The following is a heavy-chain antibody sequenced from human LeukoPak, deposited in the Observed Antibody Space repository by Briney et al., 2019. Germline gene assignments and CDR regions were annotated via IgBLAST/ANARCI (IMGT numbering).Heavy chain of an antibody. CDR2: ISSSSSYI. D-gene: IGHD4-17*01. V-gene: IGHV3-21*01. CDR1: GFTFSSYS. J-gene: IGHJ3*02. CDR3: ARSDGDYGIRAFDI. Sequence: GGSLRLSCAASGFTFSSYSMNWVRQAPGKWLEWVSSISSSSSYIYYAGSVKGRFTISRDNAKNSLYLQMNSLRAEDTAVYYCARSDGDYGIRAFDIWGQGTMVTVSP.